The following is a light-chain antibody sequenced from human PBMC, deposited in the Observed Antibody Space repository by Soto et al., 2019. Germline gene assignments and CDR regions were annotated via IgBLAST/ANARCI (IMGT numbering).Light chain of an antibody. J-gene: IGKJ1*01. V-gene: IGKV3-15*01. CDR2: GAS. Sequence: EVVIRQSPATLSVSPGEGATLSCRASQSINRDLAWYEQKPGQAPRLLIYGASTRETGIPARFSGSGSGTEFTLTISSLQSEDFAVYYCQQYNNWPQTFGQGTKVDIK. CDR3: QQYNNWPQT. CDR1: QSINRD.